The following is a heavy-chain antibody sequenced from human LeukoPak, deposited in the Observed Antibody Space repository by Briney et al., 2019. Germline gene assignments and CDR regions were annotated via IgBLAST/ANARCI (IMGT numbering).Heavy chain of an antibody. J-gene: IGHJ4*02. CDR1: GFTFGDYA. D-gene: IGHD1-26*01. V-gene: IGHV3-9*01. CDR3: AKDRAGGSGSFFDY. Sequence: GGSLRLSCAASGFTFGDYAMHWVRQAPGKGLEWVSGISWNSGSIGYADSVKGRFTISRDNAKNSLYLQVNSLRAEDTALYYCAKDRAGGSGSFFDYWGQGTLVTVSS. CDR2: ISWNSGSI.